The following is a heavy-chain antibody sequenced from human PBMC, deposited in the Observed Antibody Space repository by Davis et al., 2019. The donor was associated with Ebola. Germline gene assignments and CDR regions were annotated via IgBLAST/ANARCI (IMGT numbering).Heavy chain of an antibody. CDR1: GFTFSSHW. CDR3: ARDNYYDSRPVFDL. CDR2: INQDGSDQ. J-gene: IGHJ2*01. Sequence: GGSLRLSCAASGFTFSSHWMTWVRHVPGKGLEWVANINQDGSDQYYMDSVKGRFTISRDNAKNLVFLQINSLRAEDTAVYYCARDNYYDSRPVFDLWGRGTLVTVSS. V-gene: IGHV3-7*01. D-gene: IGHD3-22*01.